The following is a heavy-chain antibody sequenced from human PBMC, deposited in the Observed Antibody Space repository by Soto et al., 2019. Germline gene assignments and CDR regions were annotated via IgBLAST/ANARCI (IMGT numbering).Heavy chain of an antibody. J-gene: IGHJ4*02. D-gene: IGHD3-9*01. Sequence: GGSLRLSCTASGFTFGDYAMSWVRQAPGKGLEWVGFIRSKAYGGTTEYAASVKGRFTISRDDSKSIAYLQMNSLKTEDTAVYYCTRDPLLYYDILTGYNAYNWNGEFDYWGQGTLVTVSS. V-gene: IGHV3-49*04. CDR2: IRSKAYGGTT. CDR3: TRDPLLYYDILTGYNAYNWNGEFDY. CDR1: GFTFGDYA.